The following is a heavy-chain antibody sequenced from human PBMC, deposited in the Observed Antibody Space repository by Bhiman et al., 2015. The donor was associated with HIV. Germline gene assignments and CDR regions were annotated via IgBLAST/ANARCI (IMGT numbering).Heavy chain of an antibody. CDR1: GFTFSSYT. CDR2: ISSSSSYI. V-gene: IGHV3-21*01. Sequence: EVQLVESGGGLVKPGGSLRLSCAASGFTFSSYTMDWVRQAPGKGLEWVSSISSSSSYIYYADSVKGRFTISRDNSKSTLYLQMNSLRAEDTAVYYCAKDKEAARYYFDYWGQGTLVTVSS. D-gene: IGHD5-18*01. J-gene: IGHJ4*02. CDR3: AKDKEAARYYFDY.